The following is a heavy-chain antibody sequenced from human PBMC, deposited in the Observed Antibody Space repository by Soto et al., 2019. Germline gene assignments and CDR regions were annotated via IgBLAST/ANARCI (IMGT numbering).Heavy chain of an antibody. CDR1: GYTFTSYD. CDR3: ASNTIFMYYYGMDV. Sequence: QVQLVQSGAEVKKPGASVKVSCKASGYTFTSYDINWVRQATGQGLEWMGWMNPNSGNTGYAQKFQGRVTMTRHTSISTAYMELSSLRSEDTAVYYCASNTIFMYYYGMDVWGQGTTVTVSS. J-gene: IGHJ6*02. D-gene: IGHD3-3*01. CDR2: MNPNSGNT. V-gene: IGHV1-8*01.